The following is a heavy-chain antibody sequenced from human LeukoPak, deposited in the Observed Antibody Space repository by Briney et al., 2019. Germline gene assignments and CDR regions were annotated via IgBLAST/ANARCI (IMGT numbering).Heavy chain of an antibody. Sequence: ASVKVSCKASGYTFTSYAMNWVRQAPGQGLEWMGWINPNSGGTNYAQKFQGRVTMTRDTSISTAYMELSRLRSDDTAVYYCARDFCSSTSCYGLEGHWGQGTLVTVSS. D-gene: IGHD2-2*01. CDR2: INPNSGGT. CDR1: GYTFTSYA. V-gene: IGHV1-2*02. J-gene: IGHJ4*02. CDR3: ARDFCSSTSCYGLEGH.